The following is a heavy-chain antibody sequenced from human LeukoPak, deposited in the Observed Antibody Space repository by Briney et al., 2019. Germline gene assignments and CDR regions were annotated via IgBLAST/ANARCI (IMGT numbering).Heavy chain of an antibody. V-gene: IGHV1-2*02. CDR3: ARERSGANSYGYWEY. CDR1: GYTFTVYY. CDR2: INPNSGGT. Sequence: ASVTVSCKASGYTFTVYYMHWVRQAPGQGLEWMGWINPNSGGTNYAQKFQGRVTMTRDTSISTAYMEVSSLRSDGTAVYYCARERSGANSYGYWEYWGQGTLVTVSS. D-gene: IGHD5-18*01. J-gene: IGHJ4*02.